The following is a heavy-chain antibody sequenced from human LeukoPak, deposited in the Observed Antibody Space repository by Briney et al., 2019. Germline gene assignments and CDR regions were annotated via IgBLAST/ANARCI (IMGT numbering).Heavy chain of an antibody. J-gene: IGHJ6*02. CDR1: GFTFDDYA. CDR2: ISWNSGSI. CDR3: AKVLADYYYYYGMDV. Sequence: GGSLRLSCAASGFTFDDYAMHWVRQAPGKGLEWVSGISWNSGSIGYAGSVKGRFTISRDNAKNSLYLQMNSLRAEDTALYYCAKVLADYYYYYGMDVWGQGTTVTVSS. V-gene: IGHV3-9*01.